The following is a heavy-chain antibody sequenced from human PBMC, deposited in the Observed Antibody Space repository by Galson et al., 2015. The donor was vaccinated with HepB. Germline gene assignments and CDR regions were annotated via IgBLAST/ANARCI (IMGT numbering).Heavy chain of an antibody. CDR2: IYPGDSET. CDR1: GYRFTTYW. CDR3: ARHGTYSSSWAAQ. J-gene: IGHJ4*02. Sequence: QSGAEVKKPGESLKISCKGSGYRFTTYWIGWVRQMPGKGLEWMGIIYPGDSETRYSPSFQGQVTIPVDKSISTAYLQWSSLKASDSAMYYCARHGTYSSSWAAQWGQGTLVTVSS. D-gene: IGHD6-13*01. V-gene: IGHV5-51*01.